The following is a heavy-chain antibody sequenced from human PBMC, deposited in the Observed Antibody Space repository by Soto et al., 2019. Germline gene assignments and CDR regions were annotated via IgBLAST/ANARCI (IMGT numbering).Heavy chain of an antibody. D-gene: IGHD2-2*01. CDR3: ASAPAGQYGMDV. V-gene: IGHV3-21*01. CDR2: ISSSSSYI. Sequence: PGGSLRLSCAASGFTFSSYSMNWVRQAPGKGLEWVSSISSSSSYIYYADSVKGRFTISRDNAKNSLYLQMNSLRAEDTAVYYCASAPAGQYGMDVWGQGTTVTVSS. J-gene: IGHJ6*02. CDR1: GFTFSSYS.